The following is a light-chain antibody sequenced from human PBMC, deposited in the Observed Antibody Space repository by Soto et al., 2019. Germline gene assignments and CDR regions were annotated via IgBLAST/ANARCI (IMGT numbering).Light chain of an antibody. V-gene: IGKV4-1*01. CDR3: QQYHNWPIT. Sequence: DAVMTQSPDSLAVSLGERATINCRSSQSVLYSLNNKNYLAWYQQKPGQPPKLLIYWASTRESGVPDRFSGSGSGTDFTLTISSLQAEDVAVYYCQQYHNWPITFGQGTRLEIK. J-gene: IGKJ5*01. CDR2: WAS. CDR1: QSVLYSLNNKNY.